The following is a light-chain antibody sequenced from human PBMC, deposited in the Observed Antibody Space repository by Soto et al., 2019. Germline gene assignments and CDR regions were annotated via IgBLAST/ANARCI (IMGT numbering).Light chain of an antibody. V-gene: IGLV2-14*01. J-gene: IGLJ3*02. CDR2: DVG. Sequence: QSALTQPASVSGSPGQSITISCTGTSSDVGGYNYVSWYQQHPGKAPKLMIYDVGDRPSGVSNRFSGSKSGNTASLTISGLQAEDEADYYCSSYTTSSTWVFGGGTQLTVL. CDR1: SSDVGGYNY. CDR3: SSYTTSSTWV.